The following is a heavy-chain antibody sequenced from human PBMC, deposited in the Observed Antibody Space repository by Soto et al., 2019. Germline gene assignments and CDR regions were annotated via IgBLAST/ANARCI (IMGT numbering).Heavy chain of an antibody. D-gene: IGHD6-19*01. Sequence: ITLKESGPTLVKPTQTLTLTCTFSGFSLSTSGVGVGWIRQPPGKALEWLALIYWDDDKRYSPSLKSRLTITKDTSKNQVVLTMTYMDPVDTATYYCAHRLGGIGVAGTFDYWGQGTLVTVSS. J-gene: IGHJ4*02. CDR1: GFSLSTSGVG. V-gene: IGHV2-5*02. CDR2: IYWDDDK. CDR3: AHRLGGIGVAGTFDY.